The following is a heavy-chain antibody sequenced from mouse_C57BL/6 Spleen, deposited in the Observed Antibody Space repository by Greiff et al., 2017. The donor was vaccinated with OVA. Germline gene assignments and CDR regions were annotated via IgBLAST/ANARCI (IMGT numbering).Heavy chain of an antibody. J-gene: IGHJ1*03. CDR3: AIQGVTTVVAEDWYFDV. V-gene: IGHV5-6*01. CDR2: ISSGGSYT. D-gene: IGHD1-1*01. CDR1: GFTFSSYG. Sequence: EVMLVESGGDLVKPGGSLKLSCAASGFTFSSYGMSWVRQTPDTRLEWVATISSGGSYTYYPDSVKGRFTISSDNAKNTLYLQRSRLQSEDTARYYCAIQGVTTVVAEDWYFDVWGTGTTVTVSS.